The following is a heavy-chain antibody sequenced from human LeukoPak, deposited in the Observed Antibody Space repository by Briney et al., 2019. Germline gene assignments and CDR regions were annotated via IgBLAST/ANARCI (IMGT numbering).Heavy chain of an antibody. CDR1: GYTFTGYY. V-gene: IGHV1-2*02. Sequence: ASVKVSCKASGYTFTGYYIHWVRQAPGQGVEWMGWINPNSGGTNYAQKFQGRVTMTRDTSISTAYMELSRLRSDDTAVYYCAGSFYYDSSGYYGPDYWGQGTLVTVSS. CDR3: AGSFYYDSSGYYGPDY. D-gene: IGHD3-22*01. J-gene: IGHJ4*02. CDR2: INPNSGGT.